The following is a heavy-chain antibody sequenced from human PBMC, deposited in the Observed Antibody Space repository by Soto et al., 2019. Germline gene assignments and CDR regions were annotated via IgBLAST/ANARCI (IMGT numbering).Heavy chain of an antibody. J-gene: IGHJ6*02. CDR1: GYTFTSYA. D-gene: IGHD6-13*01. V-gene: IGHV1-3*01. CDR3: ARMGLTRYSSSWGPYYYYGMDV. CDR2: TNAGNGNT. Sequence: ASVKVSCEASGYTFTSYAMHWVRQAPGQRLEWMGWTNAGNGNTKYSQKFQGRVTITRDTSASTAYMELSSLRSEDTAVYYCARMGLTRYSSSWGPYYYYGMDVWGQGTTVTVSS.